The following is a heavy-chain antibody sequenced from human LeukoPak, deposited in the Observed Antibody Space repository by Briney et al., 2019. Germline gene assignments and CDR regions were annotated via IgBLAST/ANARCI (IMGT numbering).Heavy chain of an antibody. CDR3: ARGSSWYDY. V-gene: IGHV6-1*01. CDR2: TYYRSEWFE. J-gene: IGHJ4*02. Sequence: SQTLSLTCAISGDSVSSHSAAWNWIRQSPSRGLEWLGRTYYRSEWFEDYAVSVKTRISISPDTSKNQFSLQLDSVTPEDTAVYYCARGSSWYDYWGQGTLVTVSS. D-gene: IGHD6-13*01. CDR1: GDSVSSHSAA.